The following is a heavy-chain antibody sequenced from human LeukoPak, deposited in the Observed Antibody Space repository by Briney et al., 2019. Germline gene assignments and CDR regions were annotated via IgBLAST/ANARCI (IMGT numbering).Heavy chain of an antibody. CDR3: ARAFLSSGWASYYYYYGMDV. V-gene: IGHV1-2*02. Sequence: ASVKVSCEASGYTFTGYYMHWVRQAPGQGLEWMGWINPNSGGTNYAQKFQGRVTMTRDTSISTAYMELSRLRSDDTAVYYCARAFLSSGWASYYYYYGMDVWGQGTTVTVSS. J-gene: IGHJ6*02. CDR2: INPNSGGT. CDR1: GYTFTGYY. D-gene: IGHD6-19*01.